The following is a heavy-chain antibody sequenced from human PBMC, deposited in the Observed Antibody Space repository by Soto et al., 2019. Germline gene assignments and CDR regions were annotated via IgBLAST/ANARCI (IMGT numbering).Heavy chain of an antibody. D-gene: IGHD3-22*01. J-gene: IGHJ4*02. V-gene: IGHV4-31*03. Sequence: SETLSLTCTVSGGSISSGGYYWSWIRQHPGKGLEWIGYIYYSGSTYYNPSLKSRVTISVDTSKNQFSLKLSSVTAADTAVYYCARGYYDSSGYYKDYWGRGTLVTVSS. CDR2: IYYSGST. CDR1: GGSISSGGYY. CDR3: ARGYYDSSGYYKDY.